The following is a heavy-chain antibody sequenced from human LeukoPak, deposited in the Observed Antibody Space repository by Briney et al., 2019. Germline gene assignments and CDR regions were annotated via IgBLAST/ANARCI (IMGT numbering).Heavy chain of an antibody. CDR1: GYTFTGYY. Sequence: ASVKVSCKASGYTFTGYYMHWVRQAPGQGLEWMGWINPNSGGTNYAQKFQGRVTMTRDTSISTAYMELSRLRSDDTAVYYCARVIYYGSGSYYLSYYFDYWGQGTLVTVSS. V-gene: IGHV1-2*02. CDR2: INPNSGGT. CDR3: ARVIYYGSGSYYLSYYFDY. J-gene: IGHJ4*02. D-gene: IGHD3-10*01.